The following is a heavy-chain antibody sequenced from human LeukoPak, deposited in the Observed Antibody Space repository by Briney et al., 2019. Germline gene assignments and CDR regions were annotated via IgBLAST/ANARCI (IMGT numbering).Heavy chain of an antibody. Sequence: PSETLSLTCTVSGDSISSGDYYWSWIRQPPGKGLEWIGYIYYSGNTYYNPSLQSRVTISVDTSKNQFSLNLSSVTAADTAVFYCARGHDYFDYWGQGTLVTVSS. CDR2: IYYSGNT. CDR3: ARGHDYFDY. J-gene: IGHJ4*02. CDR1: GDSISSGDYY. V-gene: IGHV4-30-4*08.